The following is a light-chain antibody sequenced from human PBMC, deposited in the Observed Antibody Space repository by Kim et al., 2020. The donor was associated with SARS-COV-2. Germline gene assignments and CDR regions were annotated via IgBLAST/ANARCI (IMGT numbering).Light chain of an antibody. Sequence: AIQLTQYPSSLSASVGDRVIITCRPSQGMRDDLGWYQQKPGKAPKLLIYAASSLQSGVPSRFSGSGSGTDFTLTISSLQPEDFATYYCLQYHSYPRTFGQGTKVDIK. CDR1: QGMRDD. CDR3: LQYHSYPRT. CDR2: AAS. V-gene: IGKV1-6*01. J-gene: IGKJ1*01.